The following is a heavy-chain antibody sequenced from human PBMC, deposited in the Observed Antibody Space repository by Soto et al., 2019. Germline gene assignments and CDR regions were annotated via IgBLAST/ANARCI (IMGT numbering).Heavy chain of an antibody. CDR1: SFRFSAYG. J-gene: IGHJ4*01. Sequence: QVKLVEFGGAVVQSGRSLRLSCTASSFRFSAYGMHWVRQAPGQGLEWVALISDDGKTQFFTESVEGRFTISRDNSRNTLYLQMNRLRPEDTAVYYCVKGGYKTGRPPFDHWGHGTRVTVST. CDR2: ISDDGKTQ. V-gene: IGHV3-30*18. CDR3: VKGGYKTGRPPFDH. D-gene: IGHD6-25*01.